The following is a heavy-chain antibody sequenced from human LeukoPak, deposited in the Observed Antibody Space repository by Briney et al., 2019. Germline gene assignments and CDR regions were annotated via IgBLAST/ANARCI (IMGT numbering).Heavy chain of an antibody. V-gene: IGHV4-34*01. J-gene: IGHJ4*02. CDR1: GGSFSGYY. Sequence: SETLSLTCAVYGGSFSGYYWSWIRQPPGKGLEWIWESKHSGGTNYNPSLKSRVTISVDTSKKQFSLTLTSVTAAYTAVYYCARGQWEVRGIIITQLDYGGKGSLVTVSS. CDR2: SKHSGGT. D-gene: IGHD3-10*01. CDR3: ARGQWEVRGIIITQLDY.